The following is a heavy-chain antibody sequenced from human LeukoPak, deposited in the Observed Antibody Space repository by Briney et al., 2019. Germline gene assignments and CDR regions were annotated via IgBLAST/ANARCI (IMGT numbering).Heavy chain of an antibody. CDR1: GFSFSGAA. V-gene: IGHV3-73*01. Sequence: PGGSLKLSCAAPGFSFSGAAMHWVRKASGKGLEWVGRIRSKPNNYATAYGASVKGRFTISRDDSKSTVYLQMNSLRAEDTAVYYCAKDLVDTALQYWGQGTLVTVSS. D-gene: IGHD5-18*01. CDR2: IRSKPNNYAT. J-gene: IGHJ4*02. CDR3: AKDLVDTALQY.